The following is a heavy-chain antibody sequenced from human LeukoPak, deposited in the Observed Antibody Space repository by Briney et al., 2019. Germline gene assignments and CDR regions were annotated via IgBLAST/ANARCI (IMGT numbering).Heavy chain of an antibody. D-gene: IGHD1-14*01. Sequence: GGTLRLSCAASGFIFSDYGMSWVRQAPGKGLEWVANIEEDGSEKYYVDSVKGRFTMSRDNAKNSVYLQMNSLRAEDTAVYYCARAGLTFDSWGQGTLVTVSS. CDR3: ARAGLTFDS. V-gene: IGHV3-7*04. J-gene: IGHJ4*02. CDR1: GFIFSDYG. CDR2: IEEDGSEK.